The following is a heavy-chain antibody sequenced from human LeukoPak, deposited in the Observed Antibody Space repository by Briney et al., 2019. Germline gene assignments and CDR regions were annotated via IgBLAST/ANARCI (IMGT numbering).Heavy chain of an antibody. CDR3: TRAALNDYAAN. Sequence: GGSLRLSCVASGFTVSNSYMIWVRQAPGKDLEWVSMIYVGGSTFYAGSVKGRFTISRDNSKNTLYLQMDSLRAEDTAIYYCTRAALNDYAANWGQGTLVTVSS. J-gene: IGHJ4*02. CDR1: GFTVSNSY. CDR2: IYVGGST. V-gene: IGHV3-53*01. D-gene: IGHD4-17*01.